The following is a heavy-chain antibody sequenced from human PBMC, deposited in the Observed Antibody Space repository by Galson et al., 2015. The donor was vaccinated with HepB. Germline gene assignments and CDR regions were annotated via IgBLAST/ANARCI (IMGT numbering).Heavy chain of an antibody. V-gene: IGHV3-23*01. Sequence: SLRLSCAASGFTFSSYAMSWVRQAPGKGLEWVSAISGSGGSTYYADSVKGRFTISRDNSKNTLYLQMNSLRAEDTAVYYCAKSHRSPLLWFGELWAWGQGTLVTVSS. D-gene: IGHD3-10*01. CDR1: GFTFSSYA. CDR2: ISGSGGST. J-gene: IGHJ5*02. CDR3: AKSHRSPLLWFGELWA.